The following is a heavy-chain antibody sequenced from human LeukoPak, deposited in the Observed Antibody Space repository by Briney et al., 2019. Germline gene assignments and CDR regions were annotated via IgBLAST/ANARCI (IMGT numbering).Heavy chain of an antibody. CDR2: INWNGGST. J-gene: IGHJ6*02. D-gene: IGHD3-10*01. CDR3: ARAGYYYGSGSSAYGMDV. Sequence: GGSLRLSCAASGFTFDDYGMSWVRQAPGKGLEWVSGINWNGGSTGYADSGKGRFTISRDNAKNSLYLQMNSLRAEDTALYHCARAGYYYGSGSSAYGMDVWGQGTTVTVSS. CDR1: GFTFDDYG. V-gene: IGHV3-20*01.